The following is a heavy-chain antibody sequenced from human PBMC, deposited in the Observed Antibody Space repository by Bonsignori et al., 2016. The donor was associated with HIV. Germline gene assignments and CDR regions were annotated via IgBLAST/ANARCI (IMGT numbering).Heavy chain of an antibody. J-gene: IGHJ1*01. D-gene: IGHD5-12*01. Sequence: WVRQAPGQGLEWMGGIIPMIRIPKYAQKFEDRVMITADESTNTAYMELNSLRSEDTALYFCTIGLGLLASEVGAYAAFFEDWGRGTQVTVSS. CDR3: TIGLGLLASEVGAYAAFFED. CDR2: IIPMIRIP. V-gene: IGHV1-69*01.